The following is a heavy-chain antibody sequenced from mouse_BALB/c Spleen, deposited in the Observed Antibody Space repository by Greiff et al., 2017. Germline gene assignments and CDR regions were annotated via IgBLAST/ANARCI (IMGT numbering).Heavy chain of an antibody. CDR1: GYTFTDYW. J-gene: IGHJ2*01. D-gene: IGHD2-1*01. Sequence: QVQLQQSGAELVMPGASVKMSCKASGYTFTDYWMHWVKQRPGQGLEWIGAIDTSDSYTSYNQKFKGKATLTVDESSSTAYMQLSSLTSEDSAVYYCARYGNYYFDYWGQGTTLTVSS. CDR3: ARYGNYYFDY. CDR2: IDTSDSYT. V-gene: IGHV1-69*01.